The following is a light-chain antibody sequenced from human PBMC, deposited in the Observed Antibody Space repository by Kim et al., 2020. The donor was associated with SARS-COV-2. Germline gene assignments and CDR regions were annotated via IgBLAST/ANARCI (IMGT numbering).Light chain of an antibody. J-gene: IGLJ2*01. Sequence: GQRGTISCSGRRSTSGSNAGSWYQQLTGTAPKLLIYCNNQRPSGVPDRFSGSKSGTSASLAISGLQSEVEADYYCAAWDDSLNGVVFGGGTQLTVL. CDR2: CNN. V-gene: IGLV1-44*01. CDR3: AAWDDSLNGVV. CDR1: RSTSGSNA.